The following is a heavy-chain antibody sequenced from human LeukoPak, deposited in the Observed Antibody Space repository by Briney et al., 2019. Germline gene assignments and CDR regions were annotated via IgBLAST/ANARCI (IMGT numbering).Heavy chain of an antibody. CDR1: GASINSTNFY. V-gene: IGHV4-39*01. CDR2: ISYTGNT. D-gene: IGHD3-10*01. J-gene: IGHJ5*02. CDR3: ARQGTMTRGGYWLDP. Sequence: PSETLSLTCSVSGASINSTNFYWSWIRQPPGKGLEPIGRISYTGNTYSTPCLNSRVTMSVDTSKNQFSQKLSSVTAADTAVYYCARQGTMTRGGYWLDPWGRGTLVTVSS.